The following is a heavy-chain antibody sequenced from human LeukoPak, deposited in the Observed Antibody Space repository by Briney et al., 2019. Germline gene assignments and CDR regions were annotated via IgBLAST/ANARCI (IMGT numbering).Heavy chain of an antibody. D-gene: IGHD3-10*01. Sequence: ASVNVSCKASGYTFTGYYIHWVRQAPGQGLEWMGWINPNSGGTNYAQKFQDRVTMTRDTSISTAYMDLSGLRSDDTAVYYCAIPFVDGGFYWGQGTLVTVSS. CDR1: GYTFTGYY. J-gene: IGHJ4*02. CDR3: AIPFVDGGFY. V-gene: IGHV1-2*02. CDR2: INPNSGGT.